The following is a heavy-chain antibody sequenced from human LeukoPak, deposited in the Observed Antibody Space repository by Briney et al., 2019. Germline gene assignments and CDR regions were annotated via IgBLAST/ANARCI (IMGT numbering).Heavy chain of an antibody. CDR1: GFTFSTYA. D-gene: IGHD2-2*02. CDR3: AKGCSTSCYMFQH. Sequence: GGSLRLSCAASGFTFSTYAMSWVRQAAGKGLEWVSLISGSGGGTYYADSVKGRFTISRDNSKNTLYLQMNSLRAEDTAVYYCAKGCSTSCYMFQHWGQGTLVTVSS. V-gene: IGHV3-23*01. CDR2: ISGSGGGT. J-gene: IGHJ1*01.